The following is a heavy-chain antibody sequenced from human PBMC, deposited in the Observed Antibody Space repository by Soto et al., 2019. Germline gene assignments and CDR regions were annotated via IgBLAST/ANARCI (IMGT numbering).Heavy chain of an antibody. CDR3: ALGRTGLDV. Sequence: EVQLVESGGGLVQPGGSLRLSCAASGFTFNKYWMTWVRQAPGKGLEWVANIQQVGSEKYYVDSMKGRFTISRDNADNSLYLQMNGLRAEDTAVYYCALGRTGLDVWGQGTTVTVSS. J-gene: IGHJ6*02. D-gene: IGHD7-27*01. CDR2: IQQVGSEK. CDR1: GFTFNKYW. V-gene: IGHV3-7*01.